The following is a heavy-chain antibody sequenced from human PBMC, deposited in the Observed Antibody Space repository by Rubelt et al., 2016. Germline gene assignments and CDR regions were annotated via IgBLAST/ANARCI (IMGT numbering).Heavy chain of an antibody. J-gene: IGHJ4*02. CDR1: GYTFTSYG. Sequence: QVQLVQSGAEVKKPGASVKVSCKASGYTFTSYGISWVRQAPGQGLEWMGWISAYNGNTNYAQKLQGRVTMTTETSTSTAQMELRSLRSDDTAVYYCARIRKFGATTVTTSEFDYWGQGTLVTVSS. V-gene: IGHV1-18*01. CDR3: ARIRKFGATTVTTSEFDY. D-gene: IGHD4-17*01. CDR2: ISAYNGNT.